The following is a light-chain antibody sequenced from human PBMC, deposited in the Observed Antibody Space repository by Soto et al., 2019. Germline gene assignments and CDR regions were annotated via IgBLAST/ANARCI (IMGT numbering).Light chain of an antibody. CDR2: VAS. J-gene: IGKJ2*01. CDR3: QQRSNWPPYT. V-gene: IGKV3-11*01. CDR1: QSVSSY. Sequence: EIVLTQSPATLSLSPGERATLSCRASQSVSSYLAWYQQKPGQAPRLLIYVASNRATGIPARFSGSGSGTYFTLTISSLEPEDFAVYYCQQRSNWPPYTFGQGTKLEIK.